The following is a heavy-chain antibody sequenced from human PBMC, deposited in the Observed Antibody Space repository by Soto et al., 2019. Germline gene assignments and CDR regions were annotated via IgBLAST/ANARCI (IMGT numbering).Heavy chain of an antibody. CDR2: ISSSSSYI. CDR3: ARENGYYPFDAFDI. J-gene: IGHJ3*02. CDR1: GFTFSSYS. V-gene: IGHV3-21*01. D-gene: IGHD3-10*01. Sequence: EVQLVESGGGLVKPGGSLRLSCAASGFTFSSYSLNWVRQAPGKGLVWVSSISSSSSYIYYADSVKGRFTISRDNAKNSLYLQMNSLRAEDTAVYYCARENGYYPFDAFDIWGQGTMVTVSS.